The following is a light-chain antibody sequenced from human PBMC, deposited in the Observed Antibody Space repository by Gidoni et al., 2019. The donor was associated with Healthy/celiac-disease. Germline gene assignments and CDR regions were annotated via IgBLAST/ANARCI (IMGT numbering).Light chain of an antibody. J-gene: IGKJ4*01. V-gene: IGKV1-27*01. CDR3: QRPYNAPPT. Sequence: DIELTQSPSSLSASVGDRVTITCLVSQGISSYLDWYLQKPGQVPKLLIYSASNLPSGVPSRFSGSGSGTDFTLTISSLQPEDVATYYGQRPYNAPPTFGGGTKVEIK. CDR2: SAS. CDR1: QGISSY.